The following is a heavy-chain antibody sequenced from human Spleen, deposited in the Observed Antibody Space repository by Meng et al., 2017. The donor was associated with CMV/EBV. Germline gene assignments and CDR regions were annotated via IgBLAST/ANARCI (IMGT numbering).Heavy chain of an antibody. D-gene: IGHD3-3*01. Sequence: GESLKISCAASGFTFSSYAMSWVRQAPGKGLEWVSLIYSGGSVRYYADSVKGRFTISRDNSKNTLYLQMNSLRAEDTAVYYCAKWAHDFWSGDNYYFDYWGQGTLVTVSS. V-gene: IGHV3-23*03. CDR3: AKWAHDFWSGDNYYFDY. CDR1: GFTFSSYA. J-gene: IGHJ4*02. CDR2: IYSGGSVR.